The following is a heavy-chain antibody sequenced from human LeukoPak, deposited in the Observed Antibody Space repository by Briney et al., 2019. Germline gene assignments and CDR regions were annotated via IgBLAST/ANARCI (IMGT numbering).Heavy chain of an antibody. J-gene: IGHJ4*02. CDR3: VYSGNFRFDY. D-gene: IGHD1-26*01. Sequence: GRSLRLSCAASGFTFSSNWIHWVRQVPGKGLVWVSRISPDGTSTTYADSVKGRFTISRDNAKNTLYLQMNTLRAEDTAVYYCVYSGNFRFDYWGQGTLVTVSS. CDR2: ISPDGTST. CDR1: GFTFSSNW. V-gene: IGHV3-74*01.